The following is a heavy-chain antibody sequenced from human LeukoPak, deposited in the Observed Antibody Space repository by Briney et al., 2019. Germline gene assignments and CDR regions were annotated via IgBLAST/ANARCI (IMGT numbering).Heavy chain of an antibody. CDR2: ISATRGNT. CDR1: GFTFTNYA. V-gene: IGHV3-23*01. J-gene: IGHJ4*02. Sequence: GGSLRLSCVASGFTFTNYAMSWVRQPPGKGLEWVSAISATRGNTYYADSVQGRFSISRDNSKNTLYLQMNSLRAEDTAVYYCAKGSSTTCPCYRDHWGQGTLVTVSS. CDR3: AKGSSTTCPCYRDH. D-gene: IGHD2-2*01.